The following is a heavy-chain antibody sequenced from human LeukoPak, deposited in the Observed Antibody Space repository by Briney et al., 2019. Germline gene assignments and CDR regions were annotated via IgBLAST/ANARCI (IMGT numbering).Heavy chain of an antibody. D-gene: IGHD5-24*01. Sequence: ASETLSLTCAVYGGSFSGYYWSWIRQPPGKGLEWIGEINHSGSTNYNPSLKSRVTISVDTSKNQFSLKLSSVTAADTAVYYCATADAEEMATNYYYYYGMDVWGQGTTVTVSS. CDR2: INHSGST. CDR3: ATADAEEMATNYYYYYGMDV. V-gene: IGHV4-34*01. CDR1: GGSFSGYY. J-gene: IGHJ6*02.